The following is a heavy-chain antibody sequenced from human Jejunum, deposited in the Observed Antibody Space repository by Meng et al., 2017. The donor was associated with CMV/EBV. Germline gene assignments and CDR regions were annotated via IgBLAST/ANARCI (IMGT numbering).Heavy chain of an antibody. V-gene: IGHV3-11*04. D-gene: IGHD6-19*01. J-gene: IGHJ4*02. CDR3: ARRWAVAGLDY. Sequence: SCAASGFPFRAFPMSWVRQAPGQGLEWLSYITDTYSVSYADSLKGRFTISRDNARNSVYLQMNSLRVEDTAVYYCARRWAVAGLDYWGQGTLVTVSS. CDR1: GFPFRAFP. CDR2: ITDTYSV.